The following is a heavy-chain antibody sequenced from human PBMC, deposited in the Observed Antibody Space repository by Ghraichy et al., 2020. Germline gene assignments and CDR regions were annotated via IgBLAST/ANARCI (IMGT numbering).Heavy chain of an antibody. CDR2: IYYSGST. D-gene: IGHD3-22*01. V-gene: IGHV4-59*01. Sequence: SETLSLTCTVSGGSISSYYWSWIRQPPGKGLEWIGYIYYSGSTNYNPSLKSRVTISVDTSKNQFSLKLSSVTAADTAVYYCAQTGSSGYYLDYWGQGTLVTVSS. CDR1: GGSISSYY. CDR3: AQTGSSGYYLDY. J-gene: IGHJ4*02.